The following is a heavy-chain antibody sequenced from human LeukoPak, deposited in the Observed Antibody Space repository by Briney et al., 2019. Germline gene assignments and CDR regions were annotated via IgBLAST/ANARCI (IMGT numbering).Heavy chain of an antibody. CDR1: GYTFTRYG. Sequence: ASVKVSCKASGYTFTRYGISWVRQAPGQGLEWMGWISAYNGNTNYAQKLQGRVTMTTDTSTSTAYMELRSLRSDDTAVYYCGSERSGCYIDYWGQGTLVTVSS. J-gene: IGHJ4*02. CDR3: GSERSGCYIDY. D-gene: IGHD3-3*01. CDR2: ISAYNGNT. V-gene: IGHV1-18*01.